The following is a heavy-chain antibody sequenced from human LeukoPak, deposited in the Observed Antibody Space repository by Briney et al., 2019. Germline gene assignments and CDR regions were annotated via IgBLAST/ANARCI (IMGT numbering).Heavy chain of an antibody. CDR2: ISFDGGNK. CDR1: GFTFNNYA. J-gene: IGHJ4*02. CDR3: ARDGIVGSPLFKFDY. D-gene: IGHD1-26*01. Sequence: GGSQRLSCAASGFTFNNYAIHWVRQAPGKGLEWVAIISFDGGNKYYADSVKGRFTISRDNSKNTLYLQMNSLRAEDTAVYYCARDGIVGSPLFKFDYWGQGTLVTVSS. V-gene: IGHV3-30-3*01.